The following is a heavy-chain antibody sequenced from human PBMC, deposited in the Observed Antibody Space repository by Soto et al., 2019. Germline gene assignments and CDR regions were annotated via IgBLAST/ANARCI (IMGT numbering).Heavy chain of an antibody. CDR1: GGYISIYY. D-gene: IGHD3-22*01. Sequence: KPSETLFLTCTVSGGYISIYYWGWIRQPAGKGLEWIGRIYTSGSTNYNPSLKSRVTMSVDTSKNQFSLKLRSVTAADTAVYYCAREPVNYYDTPGGVDYWGQGTLVTVSS. J-gene: IGHJ4*02. V-gene: IGHV4-4*07. CDR3: AREPVNYYDTPGGVDY. CDR2: IYTSGST.